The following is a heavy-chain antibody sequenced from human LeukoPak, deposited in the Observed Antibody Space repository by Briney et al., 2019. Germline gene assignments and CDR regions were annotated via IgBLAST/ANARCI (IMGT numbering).Heavy chain of an antibody. Sequence: SETLSLTCTVSGGSISSSSYYWGWIRQPPGKGLEWIGSIYYSGSTYYNPSLKSRVTISVDTSKNQFSLKLSSVTAADTAVYYCARHSFGDSSGWYLLLGYFDYWGQGTLVTVSS. V-gene: IGHV4-39*01. D-gene: IGHD6-19*01. J-gene: IGHJ4*02. CDR2: IYYSGST. CDR1: GGSISSSSYY. CDR3: ARHSFGDSSGWYLLLGYFDY.